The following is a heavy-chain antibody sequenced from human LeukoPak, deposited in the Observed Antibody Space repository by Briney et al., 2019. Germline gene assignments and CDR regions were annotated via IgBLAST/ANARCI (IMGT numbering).Heavy chain of an antibody. Sequence: PSETLSLTCAVSGGSISSYYWSWIRQPPGKGLEWIGYIYYSGSTNYNPSLKSRVTISVDTSKNQFSLKLSSVTAADTAVYYCARARDYDSSGYHYYGMDVWGQGTTVTVS. D-gene: IGHD3-22*01. CDR1: GGSISSYY. J-gene: IGHJ6*02. V-gene: IGHV4-59*12. CDR2: IYYSGST. CDR3: ARARDYDSSGYHYYGMDV.